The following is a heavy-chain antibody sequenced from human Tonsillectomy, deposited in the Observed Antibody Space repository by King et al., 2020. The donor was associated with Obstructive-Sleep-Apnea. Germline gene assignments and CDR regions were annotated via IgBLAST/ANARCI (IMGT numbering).Heavy chain of an antibody. CDR1: GFTFSRYW. CDR3: VRFSAGNFWSVSYSYGMDV. D-gene: IGHD3-3*01. Sequence: VQLVESGGGLVRPGESLTLSCAASGFTFSRYWMSWVRQAPGKGLEWVASIKQDGSEKYYVDSVEGRFRISRDNGRNSLHLQMSSLRAEETAVFYCVRFSAGNFWSVSYSYGMDVWGQGTSVIVSS. CDR2: IKQDGSEK. V-gene: IGHV3-7*03. J-gene: IGHJ6*02.